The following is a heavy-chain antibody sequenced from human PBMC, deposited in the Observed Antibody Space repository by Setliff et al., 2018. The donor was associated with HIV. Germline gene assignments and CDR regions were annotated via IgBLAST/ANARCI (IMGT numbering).Heavy chain of an antibody. Sequence: GSLRLSCAASGFTFTSYAMNWVRQAPGKGPEWVSSISGSGSTTYYADSVKGRLTISRDNSQNALYLHMNSLRAEDTAVYYCAKLQEGHVYSHYDSWGQGTLVTVSS. CDR3: AKLQEGHVYSHYDS. CDR2: ISGSGSTT. D-gene: IGHD2-21*01. J-gene: IGHJ4*02. V-gene: IGHV3-23*01. CDR1: GFTFTSYA.